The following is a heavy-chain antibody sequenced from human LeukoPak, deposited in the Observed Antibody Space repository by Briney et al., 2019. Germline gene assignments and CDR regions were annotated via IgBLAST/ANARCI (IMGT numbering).Heavy chain of an antibody. Sequence: PSETLSLTCTVSGGSISSGGYYWSWIRQHPGKGLEWIGYIYYSGSTYYNPSLKSRVTISVDTSKNQFSLKLSSVTAADTAVYYCARRYSGSYYHFEYWGQGTLVTVSS. J-gene: IGHJ4*02. CDR3: ARRYSGSYYHFEY. V-gene: IGHV4-31*03. CDR2: IYYSGST. D-gene: IGHD1-26*01. CDR1: GGSISSGGYY.